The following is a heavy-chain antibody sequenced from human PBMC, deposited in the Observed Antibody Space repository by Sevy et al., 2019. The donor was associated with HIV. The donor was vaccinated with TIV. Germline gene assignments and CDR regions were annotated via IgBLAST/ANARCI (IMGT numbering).Heavy chain of an antibody. CDR2: IKKDGSQK. V-gene: IGHV3-7*03. CDR3: FGGTN. J-gene: IGHJ4*02. D-gene: IGHD3-16*01. Sequence: GGSLRLSCTDSGLTFSNYWMHWVRQAPGKGLEWAASIKKDGSQKDYVDSVKRRFIISRDNAKSSVYLQMNSLRDEDAAVYYCFGGTNWGQGTLVTVSS. CDR1: GLTFSNYW.